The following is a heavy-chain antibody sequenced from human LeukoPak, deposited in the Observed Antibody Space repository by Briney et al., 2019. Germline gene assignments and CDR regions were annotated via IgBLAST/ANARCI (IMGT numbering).Heavy chain of an antibody. J-gene: IGHJ4*02. CDR2: INPNSGGT. Sequence: ASVKVSCKASGYTFSGFYIHWVRQAPGQGLEWMGWINPNSGGTNYAQKFQGRVTMTRDTSISTAYMELSRLRSDDTAVYYCARDGGGEGFDYWGQGTLVTVSS. CDR3: ARDGGGEGFDY. V-gene: IGHV1-2*02. D-gene: IGHD3-10*01. CDR1: GYTFSGFY.